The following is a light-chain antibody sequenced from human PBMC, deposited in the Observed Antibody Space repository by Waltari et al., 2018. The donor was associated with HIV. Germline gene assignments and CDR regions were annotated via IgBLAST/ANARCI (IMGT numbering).Light chain of an antibody. J-gene: IGLJ1*01. V-gene: IGLV2-11*01. Sequence: GTSSYVDTFVSWYQQHPGKAPQVIIYDVNNRPSGVPDRFSGSKSGNTAFLTISGLQAEDEAEYHCCSHAGNFIFAFGTGTKVTVL. CDR1: SSYVDTF. CDR2: DVN. CDR3: CSHAGNFIFA.